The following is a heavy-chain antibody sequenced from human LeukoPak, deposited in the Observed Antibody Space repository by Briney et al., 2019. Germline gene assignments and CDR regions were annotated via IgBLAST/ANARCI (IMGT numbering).Heavy chain of an antibody. CDR1: GGSISSYY. CDR2: IYYSGST. D-gene: IGHD3-9*01. V-gene: IGHV4-59*01. Sequence: PSETLSLTCTVSGGSISSYYWSWIRQPPGKGLEWIGYIYYSGSTNHNPSLKSRVTISVDTSKNQFSLKLSSVTAADTAVYYCARDPYYDTLTANPGAFDIWGQGTMVTVSS. J-gene: IGHJ3*02. CDR3: ARDPYYDTLTANPGAFDI.